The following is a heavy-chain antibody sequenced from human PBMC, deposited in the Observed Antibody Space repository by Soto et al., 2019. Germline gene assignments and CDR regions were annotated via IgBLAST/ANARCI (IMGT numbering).Heavy chain of an antibody. D-gene: IGHD3-3*01. CDR3: ARYLTIFGVVNNWFDP. J-gene: IGHJ5*02. Sequence: SETLSLTCAVYGGSFSGYYWSWIRQSPGKGLEWIGEINHSGSTNYNPSIKSRVTISVYTSKNQFSLKLSSVTAADTAVYYCARYLTIFGVVNNWFDPWGQGTLVTVSS. CDR1: GGSFSGYY. V-gene: IGHV4-34*01. CDR2: INHSGST.